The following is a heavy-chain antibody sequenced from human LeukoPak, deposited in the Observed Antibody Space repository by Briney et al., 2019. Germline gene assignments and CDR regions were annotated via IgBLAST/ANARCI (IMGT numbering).Heavy chain of an antibody. V-gene: IGHV3-23*01. Sequence: GGSLRLSYAASGFTFSSYAMSWVRQAPGKGLEWVSAISGSGGSTYYADSVKGRFTISRDNSKNTLYLQMNSLRAEDTAVYYCATPDVVVPAAITLGYWGQGTLVTVSS. CDR3: ATPDVVVPAAITLGY. CDR2: ISGSGGST. D-gene: IGHD2-2*01. CDR1: GFTFSSYA. J-gene: IGHJ4*02.